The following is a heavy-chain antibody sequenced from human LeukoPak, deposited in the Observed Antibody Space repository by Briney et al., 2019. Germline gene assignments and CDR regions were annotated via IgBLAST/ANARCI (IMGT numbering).Heavy chain of an antibody. J-gene: IGHJ3*02. V-gene: IGHV4-30-2*01. CDR2: IYHSGST. Sequence: SQTLSLTCTVSGGSISSGGYYWSWIRQPPGKGLEWIGYIYHSGSTYYNPSLKSRVTISVDRSKNQFSLKLSSVTAADTAAYYCARMGEYSRNAFDIWGQGTMVTVSS. D-gene: IGHD6-6*01. CDR1: GGSISSGGYY. CDR3: ARMGEYSRNAFDI.